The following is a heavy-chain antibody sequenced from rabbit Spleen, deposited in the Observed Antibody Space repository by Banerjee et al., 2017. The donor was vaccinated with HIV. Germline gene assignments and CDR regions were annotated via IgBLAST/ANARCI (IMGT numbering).Heavy chain of an antibody. CDR2: IDPLFGIR. J-gene: IGHJ4*01. V-gene: IGHV1S7*01. CDR3: ARDGAGGSYFNL. Sequence: QLEESGGGLVKPGGSLKLSCKASGFGFSSYYMNWVRQAPGKGLEWIGYIDPLFGIRNYANSVRGRFTISSDNAQNTLYLQLNSLTAADTATYFCARDGAGGSYFNLWGQGTLVTVS. CDR1: GFGFSSYY. D-gene: IGHD8-1*01.